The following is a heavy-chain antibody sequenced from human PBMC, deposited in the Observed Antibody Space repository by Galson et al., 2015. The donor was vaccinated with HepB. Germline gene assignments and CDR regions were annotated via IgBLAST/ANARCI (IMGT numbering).Heavy chain of an antibody. CDR2: TRNKANSYTT. CDR1: GFTFSDHY. D-gene: IGHD4-17*01. V-gene: IGHV3-72*01. CDR3: ARGGNGDYEDFDY. Sequence: SLRLSCAASGFTFSDHYMDWVRQAPGKGLEWVGRTRNKANSYTTEYAASVKGRFTISRDDSKNSLYLQMNSLKTEDTAVYYCARGGNGDYEDFDYWGQGTLVTVSS. J-gene: IGHJ4*02.